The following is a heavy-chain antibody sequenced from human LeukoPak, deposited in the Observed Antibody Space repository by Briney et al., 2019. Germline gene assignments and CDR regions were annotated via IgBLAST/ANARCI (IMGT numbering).Heavy chain of an antibody. V-gene: IGHV4-30-4*08. D-gene: IGHD3-3*01. J-gene: IGHJ3*02. CDR2: IYYSGST. Sequence: SQTLSLTCTVSGGSISSGDYYWSWIRRPPGKGLEWIGYIYYSGSTYYNPSLKSRVTISVDTSKNQFSLKLSSVTAADTAVYYCARGSYDFWSDPDAFDIWGQGTMVTVSS. CDR1: GGSISSGDYY. CDR3: ARGSYDFWSDPDAFDI.